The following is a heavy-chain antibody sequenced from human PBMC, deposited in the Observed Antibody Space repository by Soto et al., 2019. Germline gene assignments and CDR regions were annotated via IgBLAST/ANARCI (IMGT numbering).Heavy chain of an antibody. J-gene: IGHJ4*02. D-gene: IGHD1-7*01. V-gene: IGHV4-34*01. Sequence: SETLSLTCAVYGGSFSGYYWSWIRQPPGKGLEWIGDIGHSGSTNYNPSLKSRVTISVDTSKNQFSLKLNSVTAADTAVYYCARHGNYGLFDYWGQGTLVTVSS. CDR2: IGHSGST. CDR3: ARHGNYGLFDY. CDR1: GGSFSGYY.